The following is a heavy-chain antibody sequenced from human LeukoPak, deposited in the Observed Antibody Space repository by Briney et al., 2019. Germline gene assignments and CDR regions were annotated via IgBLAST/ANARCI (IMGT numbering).Heavy chain of an antibody. CDR2: SKNKDYAYST. V-gene: IGHV3-72*01. Sequence: GGSLRPSCAASGFTFSDHHMDWVRQAPGKGLEWIGRSKNKDYAYSTVYAASVKGRFTFSRDDPKNSLYLQMNSLTTEDTAVYYCTRIFYYGTRGYYPDFWGQGTLVTVSS. CDR1: GFTFSDHH. CDR3: TRIFYYGTRGYYPDF. J-gene: IGHJ4*02. D-gene: IGHD3-22*01.